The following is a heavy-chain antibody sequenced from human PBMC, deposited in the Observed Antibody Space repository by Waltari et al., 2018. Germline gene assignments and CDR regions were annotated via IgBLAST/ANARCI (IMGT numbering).Heavy chain of an antibody. D-gene: IGHD6-13*01. J-gene: IGHJ4*02. Sequence: QVQLLESGGGLVTPGGSLRLSCAASGFTFSDSHMNWIRKAPGKGLEWISYISSSGKTIYYADSVKGRFTISRDNAKNSLYLQMNSLRAEDTAVYYCAGGIAAAKNWGQGTLVTVSS. CDR2: ISSSGKTI. CDR1: GFTFSDSH. CDR3: AGGIAAAKN. V-gene: IGHV3-11*04.